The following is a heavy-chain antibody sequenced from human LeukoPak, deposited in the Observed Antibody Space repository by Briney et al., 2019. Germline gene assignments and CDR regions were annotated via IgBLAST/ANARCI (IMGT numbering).Heavy chain of an antibody. J-gene: IGHJ4*02. D-gene: IGHD2-2*02. CDR1: GGSFSGYY. CDR3: ARGRSDIVVVPAAIIGDY. CDR2: INHSGST. V-gene: IGHV4-34*01. Sequence: PSETLSLTCAVYGGSFSGYYWSWIRQPPGKGLEWIGEINHSGSTNYNPSLKSRVTISVDTSKNQFSLRLSSATAADTAVYYCARGRSDIVVVPAAIIGDYWGQGTLATVSS.